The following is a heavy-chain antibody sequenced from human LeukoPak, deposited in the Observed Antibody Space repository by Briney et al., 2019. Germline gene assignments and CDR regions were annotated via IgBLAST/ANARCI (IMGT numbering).Heavy chain of an antibody. V-gene: IGHV4-59*12. CDR1: GGSISSYY. CDR3: ARVVYYYDSSIVDY. D-gene: IGHD3-22*01. CDR2: IYYSGST. J-gene: IGHJ4*02. Sequence: SETLSLTCTVSGGSISSYYWSWIRQPPGKGLEWIGYIYYSGSTHYNPSLKSRVTISVDTSKNQFSLKLSSVTAADTAVYYCARVVYYYDSSIVDYWGQGTLVTVSS.